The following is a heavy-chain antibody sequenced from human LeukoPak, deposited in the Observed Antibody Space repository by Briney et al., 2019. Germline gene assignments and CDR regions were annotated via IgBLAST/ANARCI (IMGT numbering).Heavy chain of an antibody. J-gene: IGHJ6*03. CDR1: GGSISSGSDF. Sequence: PSQTLSLTCTVSGGSISSGSDFWSWIRQPAGKGLEWIGRVYTSGSTNYNPSLKSRVTISVDTSKNQFSLNLTSVTAADTAVYYCARGQYYYGSGSYDYYYYYMDVWGKGTTVTVSS. CDR2: VYTSGST. CDR3: ARGQYYYGSGSYDYYYYYMDV. D-gene: IGHD3-10*01. V-gene: IGHV4-61*02.